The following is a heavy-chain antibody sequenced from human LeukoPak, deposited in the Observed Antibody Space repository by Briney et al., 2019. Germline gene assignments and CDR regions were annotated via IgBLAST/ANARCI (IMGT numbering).Heavy chain of an antibody. Sequence: GGPLRLSCAASGFAFQAFDMHRVRHAPGKGLEWVSLINSVGTKTYYADSVRGRFTVSRDNSRNSLYLQTNSLRTEDTAFYCATWAFYHGLDVWGQGSTVTISS. CDR2: INSVGTKT. CDR3: ATWAFYHGLDV. V-gene: IGHV3-43*02. CDR1: GFAFQAFD. D-gene: IGHD1-26*01. J-gene: IGHJ6*02.